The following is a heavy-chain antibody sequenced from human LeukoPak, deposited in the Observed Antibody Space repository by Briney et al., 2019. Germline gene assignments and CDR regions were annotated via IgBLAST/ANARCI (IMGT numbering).Heavy chain of an antibody. CDR3: AKDQRYCTTTSCYEWAHYDYYYMDV. D-gene: IGHD2-2*01. V-gene: IGHV3-30*02. J-gene: IGHJ6*03. Sequence: GGSLRLSCAASGFTFSSYGMHWVRQAPGKGLECVAFMRYDENNKYYADSVKGRFTISRDNSKNTLYLQMNSLRAEDTAVYYCAKDQRYCTTTSCYEWAHYDYYYMDVWGKGTTVTISS. CDR1: GFTFSSYG. CDR2: MRYDENNK.